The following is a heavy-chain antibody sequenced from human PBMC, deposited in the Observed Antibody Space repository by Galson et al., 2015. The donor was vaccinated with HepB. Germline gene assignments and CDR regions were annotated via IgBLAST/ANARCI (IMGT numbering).Heavy chain of an antibody. J-gene: IGHJ4*02. V-gene: IGHV1-69*13. CDR3: ARVKRQEGLFDY. CDR1: GGTFSSYA. CDR2: IIPIFGTA. Sequence: SVKVSCKASGGTFSSYAISWVRQAPGQGLEWMGGIIPIFGTANYAQKFQGRVTITADESTSTAYMELSSLRSEDTAVYYCARVKRQEGLFDYWGQGTLVTVSS.